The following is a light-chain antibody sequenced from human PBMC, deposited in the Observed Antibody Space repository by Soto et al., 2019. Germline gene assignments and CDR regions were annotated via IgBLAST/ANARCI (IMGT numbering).Light chain of an antibody. CDR3: QQRNVWPPIT. V-gene: IGKV3-11*01. J-gene: IGKJ5*01. CDR2: DST. CDR1: QSIHTS. Sequence: VLTQAPATLSLSPGERATLSCRASQSIHTSLAWYPQKSGKPPRLVIYDSTLRANGVPDRFGGSRSGTEFTLTINSLEPEDFAVYYCQQRNVWPPITFGQGTRLEIK.